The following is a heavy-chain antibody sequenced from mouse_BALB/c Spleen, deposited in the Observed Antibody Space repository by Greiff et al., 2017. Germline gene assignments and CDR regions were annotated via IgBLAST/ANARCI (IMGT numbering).Heavy chain of an antibody. CDR3: ARRGYDGSSYFDY. D-gene: IGHD2-3*01. Sequence: ESGPGLVKPSQSLSLTCTVTGYSITSDYAWNWIRQFPGNKLEWMGYISYSGSTSYNPSLKSRISITRDTSKNQFFLQLNSVTTEDTATYYCARRGYDGSSYFDYWGQGTTLTVSS. CDR1: GYSITSDYA. J-gene: IGHJ2*01. V-gene: IGHV3-2*02. CDR2: ISYSGST.